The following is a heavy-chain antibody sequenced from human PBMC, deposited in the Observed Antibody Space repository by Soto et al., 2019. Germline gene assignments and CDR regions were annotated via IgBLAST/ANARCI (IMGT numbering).Heavy chain of an antibody. Sequence: QVQLVESGGGVVQPGRSLRVSWVASGISISRHGMHWVRQAPGKGLEWVAGMDYDETNKYYADSVKGRFTISRDTSKNTVYLPMNGLRVDDTAVYFCARALAHWSICFEDRGQGTLVSVSS. CDR1: GISISRHG. CDR3: ARALAHWSICFED. J-gene: IGHJ4*02. CDR2: MDYDETNK. D-gene: IGHD2-8*02. V-gene: IGHV3-33*01.